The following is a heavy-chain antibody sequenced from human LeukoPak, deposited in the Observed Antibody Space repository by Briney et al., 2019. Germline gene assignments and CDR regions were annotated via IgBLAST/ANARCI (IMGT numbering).Heavy chain of an antibody. CDR2: ISAYNGNT. CDR3: ARGGPRYDFWSGYHAFDI. V-gene: IGHV1-18*01. CDR1: GYTFTSYD. Sequence: ASVKVSCKASGYTFTSYDISWVRQAPGQGLEWMGWISAYNGNTNYAQKLQGRVTMTTDTSTSTAYMELRSLRSDDTAVYYCARGGPRYDFWSGYHAFDIWGQGTMVTVSS. J-gene: IGHJ3*02. D-gene: IGHD3-3*01.